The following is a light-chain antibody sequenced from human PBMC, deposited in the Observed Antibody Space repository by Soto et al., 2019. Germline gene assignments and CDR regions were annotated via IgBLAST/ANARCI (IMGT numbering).Light chain of an antibody. Sequence: DIVLTQSPCTLSLSPGERATLSCRASQSVSSRYLAWYQQKPGQAPRLLIYGASSRATVIPDWFSGSGSGTDFTLTSSRLEQENFAVYYCQRYGSSRTFGQGTKVESK. CDR1: QSVSSRY. V-gene: IGKV3-20*01. CDR3: QRYGSSRT. J-gene: IGKJ1*01. CDR2: GAS.